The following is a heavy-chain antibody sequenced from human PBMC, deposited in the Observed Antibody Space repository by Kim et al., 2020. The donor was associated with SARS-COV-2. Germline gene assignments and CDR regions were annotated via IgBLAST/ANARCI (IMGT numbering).Heavy chain of an antibody. CDR2: IVVCSGNT. Sequence: SVKVSCKASGFTFTSSAVQWVRQARGQRLEWIGWIVVCSGNTNYAQKFQERVTITRDMSTSTAYMELSSLRSEDPPVYYFAAGPFDELGYYYGMDFWGQ. V-gene: IGHV1-58*01. J-gene: IGHJ6*02. D-gene: IGHD3-16*01. CDR3: AAGPFDELGYYYGMDF. CDR1: GFTFTSSA.